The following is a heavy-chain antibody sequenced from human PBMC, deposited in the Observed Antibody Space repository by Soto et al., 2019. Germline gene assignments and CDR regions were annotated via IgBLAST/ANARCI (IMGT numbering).Heavy chain of an antibody. V-gene: IGHV3-30*18. D-gene: IGHD2-15*01. CDR1: GFTVSSYG. CDR2: ISYDGSNK. CDR3: AKGVVVVAGPTS. J-gene: IGHJ5*02. Sequence: GGSLRLSCAASGFTVSSYGMHWVRQAPGKGLEWVAVISYDGSNKYYADSVKGRFTISRDNSKNTLYLQMNSLRAEDTAVYYCAKGVVVVAGPTSWGQGTLVTVSS.